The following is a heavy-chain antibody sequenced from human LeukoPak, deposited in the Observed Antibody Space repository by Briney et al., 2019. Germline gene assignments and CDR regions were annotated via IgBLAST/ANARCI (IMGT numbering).Heavy chain of an antibody. V-gene: IGHV1-46*01. D-gene: IGHD2-15*01. Sequence: GASVKVSCKASGYTFTGYYMHWVRQAPGQGLEWMGLINPTGGSTGYAQKFQGRVTMTRDMSTSTAYMELRSLRSDDTAVYYCARDALGYCSGGSCPPDYWGQGTLVTVSS. J-gene: IGHJ4*02. CDR3: ARDALGYCSGGSCPPDY. CDR1: GYTFTGYY. CDR2: INPTGGST.